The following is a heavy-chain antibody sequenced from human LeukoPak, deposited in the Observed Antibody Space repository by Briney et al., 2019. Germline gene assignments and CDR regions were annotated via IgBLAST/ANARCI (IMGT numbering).Heavy chain of an antibody. CDR1: GGSISSGGYY. J-gene: IGHJ4*02. CDR3: ARTDSSGYYADY. Sequence: SETLSLTCTVSGGSISSGGYYWSWIRQHPGKGLEWVGYIYSSGSTYYNPSLKSRLTISVDTSKKQFSMNLSSVTAADTAVYYCARTDSSGYYADYWGQGTLVTVSS. D-gene: IGHD3-22*01. V-gene: IGHV4-31*03. CDR2: IYSSGST.